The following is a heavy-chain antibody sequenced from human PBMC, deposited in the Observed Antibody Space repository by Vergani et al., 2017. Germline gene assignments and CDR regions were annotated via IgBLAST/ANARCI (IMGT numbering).Heavy chain of an antibody. CDR1: GFTFSSYG. J-gene: IGHJ4*02. Sequence: QVQLVESGGGVVQPGRSLRLSCAASGFTFSSYGMHWVRQAPGKGLEWVAVISYDGSNNYYADSVKGRFTISRDNANNSLYLQMNSLRAEDTAVYYCARFASSRIWFGELLDPYYFDYWGQGTLVTVSS. D-gene: IGHD3-10*01. V-gene: IGHV3-30*03. CDR2: ISYDGSNN. CDR3: ARFASSRIWFGELLDPYYFDY.